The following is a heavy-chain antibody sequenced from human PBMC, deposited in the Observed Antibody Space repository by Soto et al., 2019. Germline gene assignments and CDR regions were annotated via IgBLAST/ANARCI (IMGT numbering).Heavy chain of an antibody. V-gene: IGHV3-74*01. Sequence: GGSLRLSCAASEFTFNNYWMHWVRQVPGKGLEWVSRINTDGSNKYYADSVKGRFTISRDNSKNTLYLQMNSLRAEDTAVYYCASLYGIFDYWGQGTLVTVSS. CDR1: EFTFNNYW. CDR3: ASLYGIFDY. J-gene: IGHJ4*02. CDR2: INTDGSNK. D-gene: IGHD4-17*01.